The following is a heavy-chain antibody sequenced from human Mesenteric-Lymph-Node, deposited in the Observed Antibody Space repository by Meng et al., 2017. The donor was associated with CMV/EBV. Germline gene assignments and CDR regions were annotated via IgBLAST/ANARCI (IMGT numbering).Heavy chain of an antibody. CDR2: ITSSGGST. CDR1: GFTFSNYA. D-gene: IGHD3-10*01. V-gene: IGHV3-23*01. CDR3: AKDRVGSGSYYNPTFDY. J-gene: IGHJ4*02. Sequence: GGSLRLSCAASGFTFSNYAMNWVRQAPRRGLEWVSFITSSGGSTYYADSVRGRFTISRDNAKNSLYLQMNSLRAEDTALYYCAKDRVGSGSYYNPTFDYWGQGTLVTVSS.